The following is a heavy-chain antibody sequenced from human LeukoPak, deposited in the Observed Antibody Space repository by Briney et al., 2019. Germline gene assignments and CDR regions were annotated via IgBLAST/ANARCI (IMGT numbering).Heavy chain of an antibody. CDR2: IYYSGST. CDR1: GGSISSGGYY. D-gene: IGHD3-10*01. Sequence: PSETLSLTCTVSGGSISSGGYYWSWIRQHPGKGLEWIGYIYYSGSTYYNPSLKSRVTISVDTSKNQFSLELSSVAAADTAVYYCARVYYYGSGSYPYYFDYWGQGTLVTVSS. CDR3: ARVYYYGSGSYPYYFDY. V-gene: IGHV4-31*03. J-gene: IGHJ4*02.